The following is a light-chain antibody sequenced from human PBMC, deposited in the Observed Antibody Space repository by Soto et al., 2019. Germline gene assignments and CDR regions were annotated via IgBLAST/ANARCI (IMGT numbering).Light chain of an antibody. CDR3: SSYTVRNTLVL. J-gene: IGLJ3*02. CDR2: EVS. CDR1: SSDVGGYNF. Sequence: QSVLTQPASVSGSPGQSSTISCTGTSSDVGGYNFVSWYQQHPGKAPRLIIYEVSSRPSGVSYRFSGSKSGNTASLTISGLQAEDEADYYCSSYTVRNTLVLFGGGTKLTVL. V-gene: IGLV2-14*01.